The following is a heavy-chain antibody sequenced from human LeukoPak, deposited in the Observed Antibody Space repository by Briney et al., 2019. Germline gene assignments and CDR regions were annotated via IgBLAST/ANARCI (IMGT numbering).Heavy chain of an antibody. V-gene: IGHV3-11*06. CDR1: GFIFSDYY. J-gene: IGHJ4*02. D-gene: IGHD6-13*01. CDR2: ISSSGSYT. Sequence: PGGSLRLSCAASGFIFSDYYMSWIPQAPGKGLEWVSYISSSGSYTNYADSVKGRFTISRDNAEHTLYLQLNRLRAADTAVYYCARVYGGLGARDQQLMHWGQGTLVTVSS. CDR3: ARVYGGLGARDQQLMH.